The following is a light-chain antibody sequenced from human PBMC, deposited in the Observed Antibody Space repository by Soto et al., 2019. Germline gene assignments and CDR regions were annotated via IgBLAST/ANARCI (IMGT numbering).Light chain of an antibody. CDR3: SSYTSSNTGVV. V-gene: IGLV2-14*01. CDR2: DVS. Sequence: QSALTQPASVSGSPGQSITISCTGSSSDVGGYNYVSWYQQHPGKAPKLIIYDVSNRPSGVSNHFSGSKSGNTASLIISGLQAEDEADYYCSSYTSSNTGVVFGGGTKVTVL. CDR1: SSDVGGYNY. J-gene: IGLJ2*01.